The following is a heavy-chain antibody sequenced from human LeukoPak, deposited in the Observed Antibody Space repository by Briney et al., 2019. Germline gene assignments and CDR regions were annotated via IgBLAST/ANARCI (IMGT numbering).Heavy chain of an antibody. J-gene: IGHJ6*02. Sequence: GASVNVSCKASGYTFTSYDINSVRQAAGHRLEWMGWMNPNSGNTGYAQKFQGRVTMTRNNSISTAYMELSSLRSEDTAVYYCARGGEYSYRYYYYYYGMDVWGQGTTVTVSS. CDR3: ARGGEYSYRYYYYYYGMDV. CDR1: GYTFTSYD. CDR2: MNPNSGNT. D-gene: IGHD5-18*01. V-gene: IGHV1-8*01.